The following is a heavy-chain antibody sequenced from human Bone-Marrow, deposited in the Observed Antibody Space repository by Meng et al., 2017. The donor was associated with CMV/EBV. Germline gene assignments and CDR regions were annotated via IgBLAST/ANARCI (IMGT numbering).Heavy chain of an antibody. Sequence: GGSLRLSCAASGFTFTSYWMSWVRQAPGKGLKWVANINQDGSAKYYVDSVKGRFTISRDNAKNSLYLQMNSLRVEDTAVYYCARSGIVGAEGMDVWGQGNTVNGAS. CDR1: GFTFTSYW. CDR3: ARSGIVGAEGMDV. CDR2: INQDGSAK. D-gene: IGHD1-26*01. J-gene: IGHJ6*02. V-gene: IGHV3-7*01.